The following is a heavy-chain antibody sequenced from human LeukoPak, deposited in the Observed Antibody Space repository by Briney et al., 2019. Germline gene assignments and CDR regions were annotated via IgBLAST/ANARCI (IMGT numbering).Heavy chain of an antibody. J-gene: IGHJ4*02. D-gene: IGHD6-19*01. CDR3: AKHQYSSGWYLNY. CDR1: GFTFSSNA. Sequence: GGSLRLSCAASGFTFSSNAMSWVRQAPGKGLEWVSAISGSDDNTYYADSVKGRFTISRDNSKNTLYLQMNSLRAEHTAVYYCAKHQYSSGWYLNYWGQGTLVTVSS. V-gene: IGHV3-23*01. CDR2: ISGSDDNT.